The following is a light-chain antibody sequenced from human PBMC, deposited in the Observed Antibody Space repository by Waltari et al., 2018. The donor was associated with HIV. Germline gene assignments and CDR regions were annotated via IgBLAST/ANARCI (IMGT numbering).Light chain of an antibody. CDR2: DVS. CDR1: SRDIGLYNF. J-gene: IGLJ2*01. V-gene: IGLV2-8*01. Sequence: QSALTQPPSASGSPGQSVTIPCAGTSRDIGLYNFVSWYQHHPGKAPQLMISDVSRRPSGVPDRFSGSKSGNTASLTVSGLQADDEATYYCFSYAGNNFLLFGGGTKLTVL. CDR3: FSYAGNNFLL.